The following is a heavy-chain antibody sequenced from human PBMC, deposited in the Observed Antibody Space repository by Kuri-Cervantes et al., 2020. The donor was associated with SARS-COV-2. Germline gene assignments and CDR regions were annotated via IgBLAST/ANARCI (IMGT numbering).Heavy chain of an antibody. Sequence: SETLSLTCTVSGDSITSSSYYWGWIRQPPGKGLEWIGNIYNSGSTYYNPSLKSRVTISVDTSKKQFSLKLSSVTAADTAMYYCVTSPPRSGWDGEDAFDIWGQGTMVTVSS. CDR1: GDSITSSSYY. CDR2: IYNSGST. D-gene: IGHD6-19*01. V-gene: IGHV4-39*01. CDR3: VTSPPRSGWDGEDAFDI. J-gene: IGHJ3*02.